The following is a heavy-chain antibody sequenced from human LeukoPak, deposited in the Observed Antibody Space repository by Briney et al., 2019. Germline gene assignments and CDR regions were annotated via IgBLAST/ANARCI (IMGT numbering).Heavy chain of an antibody. V-gene: IGHV1-18*01. CDR2: ISTYNGNT. J-gene: IGHJ6*02. Sequence: ASVKVSCKASGYTFTSYGISWVRQAPGQGLEWMRWISTYNGNTNYTQKFQGRVTMTTDTSTSTAYMELRSLRSDDTAVYYRARDPDCSGGRCYSWGNGMDVWGQGTTVTVSS. CDR3: ARDPDCSGGRCYSWGNGMDV. D-gene: IGHD2-15*01. CDR1: GYTFTSYG.